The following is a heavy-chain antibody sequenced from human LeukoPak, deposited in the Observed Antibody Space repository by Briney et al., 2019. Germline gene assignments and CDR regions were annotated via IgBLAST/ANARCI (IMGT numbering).Heavy chain of an antibody. CDR1: SGSISSYY. Sequence: ASETLSLTCTVSSGSISSYYWSWIRQPAGKGLEWIGRIYTSGRTYYNPSLKSRVSMSVDTSKNQFSLNLTSVTAADTAVYYCARAMSIAARLQTIFDYWGQGTLVTVSS. J-gene: IGHJ4*02. CDR2: IYTSGRT. V-gene: IGHV4-4*07. D-gene: IGHD6-6*01. CDR3: ARAMSIAARLQTIFDY.